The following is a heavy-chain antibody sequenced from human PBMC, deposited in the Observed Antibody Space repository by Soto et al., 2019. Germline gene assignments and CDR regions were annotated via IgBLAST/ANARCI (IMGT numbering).Heavy chain of an antibody. CDR1: GGTFRNHV. CDR2: IIPIIGTP. V-gene: IGHV1-69*13. CDR3: ARDLEFRDGNISHLDY. J-gene: IGHJ4*02. Sequence: AASVKVSCKASGGTFRNHVFNWVRQAPGQGLEWMGGIIPIIGTPNYAQKFQGRVTITADASTNTVYLDVSSLRSQDTAVYYCARDLEFRDGNISHLDYWGQGTLVTVSS. D-gene: IGHD3-10*01.